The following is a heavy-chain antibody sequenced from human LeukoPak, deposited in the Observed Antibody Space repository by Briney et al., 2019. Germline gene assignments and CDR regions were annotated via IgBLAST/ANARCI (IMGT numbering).Heavy chain of an antibody. Sequence: QAGGSLRLSCAASGFTFSSFWMSWVRQAPGKGLEWVAHIKQDGSEKYYVDSVKGRFTISRDNSKNTLYLQMNSLRAEDTAVYYCAKVAAAAGRGDDYWGQGTLVTVSS. CDR2: IKQDGSEK. D-gene: IGHD6-13*01. J-gene: IGHJ4*02. V-gene: IGHV3-7*01. CDR3: AKVAAAAGRGDDY. CDR1: GFTFSSFW.